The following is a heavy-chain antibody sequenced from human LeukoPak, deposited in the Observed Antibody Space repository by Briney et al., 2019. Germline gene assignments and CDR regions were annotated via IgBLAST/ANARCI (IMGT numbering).Heavy chain of an antibody. CDR3: ARGAYYQILTGFRGRNLGFDY. Sequence: EGSLRLSCAASGFTFSSYGMHWVRQAPGKGLEWVAFIRYDGSNKYYADSVKGRFAISRDNSKNTVYLQMNSLRAEDTAVYYCARGAYYQILTGFRGRNLGFDYWGQGTLVTVSS. D-gene: IGHD3-9*01. J-gene: IGHJ4*02. CDR1: GFTFSSYG. CDR2: IRYDGSNK. V-gene: IGHV3-30*02.